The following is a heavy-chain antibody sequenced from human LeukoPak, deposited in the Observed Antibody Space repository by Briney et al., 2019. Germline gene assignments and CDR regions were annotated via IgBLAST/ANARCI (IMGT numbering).Heavy chain of an antibody. CDR1: GFTFSDYY. V-gene: IGHV3-11*01. CDR3: ARKYYYDSSGYYPFTPSKDYYGMDV. CDR2: ISSSGSTI. Sequence: GGSLRLSRAASGFTFSDYYMSWIRQAPGKGLEWVSYISSSGSTIYYADSVKGRFTISRDNAKNSLYLQMNSLRAEDTAVYYCARKYYYDSSGYYPFTPSKDYYGMDVWGQGTTVTVSS. D-gene: IGHD3-22*01. J-gene: IGHJ6*02.